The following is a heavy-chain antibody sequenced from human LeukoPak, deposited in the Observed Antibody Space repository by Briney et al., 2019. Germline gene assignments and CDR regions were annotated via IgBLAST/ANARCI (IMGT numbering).Heavy chain of an antibody. J-gene: IGHJ5*02. D-gene: IGHD6-6*01. CDR3: ARARHYSSSSTNWFDP. Sequence: GRSLRLPCAASGFTFSSYAMHWVRQAPGKGLEWVAVISYDGSNKYYADSVKGRFTISRDNSKNTLYLQMNSLRAEDTAVYYCARARHYSSSSTNWFDPWGQGTLVTVSS. V-gene: IGHV3-30-3*01. CDR2: ISYDGSNK. CDR1: GFTFSSYA.